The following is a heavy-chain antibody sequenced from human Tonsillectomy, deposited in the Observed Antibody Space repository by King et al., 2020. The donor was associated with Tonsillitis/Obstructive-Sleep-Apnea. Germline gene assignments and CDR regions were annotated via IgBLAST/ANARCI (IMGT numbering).Heavy chain of an antibody. CDR2: IYYSGST. Sequence: QLQESGPGLVKPSETLSLTCTVSGGSISSYYWSWIRQPPGKGLEWIGYIYYSGSTNYNPSLKSRVTISVDTSKNQFSLKLSSVTAADTAVYYCARDGSDYGEPLLYFDYWGQGTLVTVSS. V-gene: IGHV4-59*01. CDR1: GGSISSYY. D-gene: IGHD4-17*01. J-gene: IGHJ4*02. CDR3: ARDGSDYGEPLLYFDY.